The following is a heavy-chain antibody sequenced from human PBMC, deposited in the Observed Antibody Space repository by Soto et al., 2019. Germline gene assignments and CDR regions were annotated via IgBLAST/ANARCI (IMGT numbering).Heavy chain of an antibody. J-gene: IGHJ4*02. D-gene: IGHD2-15*01. CDR3: AKDTGRGGGSVFDY. CDR2: ISGSGADT. CDR1: GFIFSNYA. Sequence: EVQLLESGGGLVQPGGSLRLSCAPSGFIFSNYAMSWVRQARGKGLEWVSAISGSGADTYYTESVKGRFTIARDNFKNTLYLQMNSMRAEATAVYYCAKDTGRGGGSVFDYWGQGTLVTVSS. V-gene: IGHV3-23*01.